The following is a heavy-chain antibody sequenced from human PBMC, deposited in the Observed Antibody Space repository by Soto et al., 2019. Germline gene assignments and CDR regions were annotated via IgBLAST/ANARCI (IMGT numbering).Heavy chain of an antibody. V-gene: IGHV1-69*01. CDR3: AGGLYYAGG. D-gene: IGHD3-10*01. J-gene: IGHJ4*02. CDR2: IIPIFGTA. Sequence: QVQLVQSGAEVKKPGSSVKVSCKASGGTFSSYAISWVRQAPGQGLEWMGGIIPIFGTANYAQKFQGRVTITADEFTSKGYMEVSRLGSEDKAVFFCAGGLYYAGGWGQGTLVTVSS. CDR1: GGTFSSYA.